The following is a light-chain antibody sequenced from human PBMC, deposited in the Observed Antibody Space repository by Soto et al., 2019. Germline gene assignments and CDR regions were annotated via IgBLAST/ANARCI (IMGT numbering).Light chain of an antibody. CDR1: QSVSSNS. Sequence: ESVLTQSPGTLSLSPGERATLSCRASQSVSSNSLAWYQQKPGQAPRLLIYGASSRATGTPDRFSGSGSGTDFPLTISRLEREDFAVYYCQQFGGSPPSCTFRQATTVEI. V-gene: IGKV3-20*01. CDR2: GAS. CDR3: QQFGGSPPSCT. J-gene: IGKJ1*01.